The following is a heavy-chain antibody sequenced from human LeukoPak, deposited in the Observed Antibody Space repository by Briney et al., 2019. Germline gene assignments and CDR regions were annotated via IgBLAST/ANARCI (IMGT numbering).Heavy chain of an antibody. Sequence: PGRSLRLSCAASGFTFSSYAMHWVRQAPGKGLEWVAVISYDGSNKYYADSVKGRFTISRDNSKNTLYLQMNTLRAEDTAVYYCGRDVGLQPDYGGQGTRVTVPS. D-gene: IGHD5-24*01. CDR3: GRDVGLQPDY. CDR2: ISYDGSNK. J-gene: IGHJ4*02. CDR1: GFTFSSYA. V-gene: IGHV3-30-3*01.